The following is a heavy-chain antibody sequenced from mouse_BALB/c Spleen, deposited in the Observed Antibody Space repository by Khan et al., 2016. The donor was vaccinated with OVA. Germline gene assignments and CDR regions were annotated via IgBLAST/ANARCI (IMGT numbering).Heavy chain of an antibody. V-gene: IGHV2-6-5*01. D-gene: IGHD2-12*01. J-gene: IGHJ4*01. CDR3: AKDPPYDSMDY. Sequence: VELVESGPGLVAPSQSLSITCTVSGFSLTDYAVSWIRRPPGKGLEWLGVIWAGGSNYYYSVLKSRLSISKDNSKSQVFLKMTSLQTDDTAMYYCAKDPPYDSMDYWGQGTSVTVSS. CDR1: GFSLTDYA. CDR2: IWAGGSN.